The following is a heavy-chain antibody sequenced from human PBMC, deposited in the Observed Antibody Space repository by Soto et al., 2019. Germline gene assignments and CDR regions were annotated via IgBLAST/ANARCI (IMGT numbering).Heavy chain of an antibody. J-gene: IGHJ6*03. D-gene: IGHD3-10*01. CDR3: ARGRPGFTMVRGVSYYYYMDV. Sequence: QVQLQESGPGLVKPSQTLSLTCTVSGGSISSGGYYWSWIRQHPGKGLEWIGYIYYSGSTYYNPSLKSRVTISVDTSKNQFSLKLSSVTAADTAVYYCARGRPGFTMVRGVSYYYYMDVWGKGTTVTVSS. CDR1: GGSISSGGYY. CDR2: IYYSGST. V-gene: IGHV4-31*03.